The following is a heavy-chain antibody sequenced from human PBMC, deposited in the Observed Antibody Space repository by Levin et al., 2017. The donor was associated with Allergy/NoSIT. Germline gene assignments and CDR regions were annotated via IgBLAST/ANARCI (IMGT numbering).Heavy chain of an antibody. Sequence: TGGSLRLSCAASGFTFSSYGMHWVRQAPGRGLEWVAVIWYDGSSKYYPDSVKGRFTISRDNSKNTLYLQMNSLRAEDTAVYYCARDQRLREGPDALDIWGQGTMVTVSS. CDR1: GFTFSSYG. CDR2: IWYDGSSK. J-gene: IGHJ3*02. D-gene: IGHD4-17*01. V-gene: IGHV3-33*01. CDR3: ARDQRLREGPDALDI.